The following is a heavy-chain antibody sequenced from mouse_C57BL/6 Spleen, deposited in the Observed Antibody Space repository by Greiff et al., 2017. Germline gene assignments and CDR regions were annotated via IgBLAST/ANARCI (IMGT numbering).Heavy chain of an antibody. J-gene: IGHJ2*01. Sequence: QVQLKQPGAELVKPGASVKMSCKASGYTFTSYWITWVKPRPGQGLEWIGDIYPGSGSTNYNEKFKSKATLTVDTSSSTAYMQLSSLTSEDSAVYYCARRGYWDGYFDYWGQGTTLTVSS. V-gene: IGHV1-55*01. D-gene: IGHD4-1*01. CDR3: ARRGYWDGYFDY. CDR1: GYTFTSYW. CDR2: IYPGSGST.